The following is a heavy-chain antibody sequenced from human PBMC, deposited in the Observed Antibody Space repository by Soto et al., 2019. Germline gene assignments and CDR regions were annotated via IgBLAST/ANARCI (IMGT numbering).Heavy chain of an antibody. CDR1: GYTFTSYA. Sequence: QVQLVQSGAEEKKPGASVKVSCKAPGYTFTSYAIHWVRQAPGQRLEWMGWINAGNGNTKYSQKFQGRVTITRDTSASTAYMELSSLKSEDTAVYYCARGDWWLFDYWGQGTLVTVSS. V-gene: IGHV1-3*05. CDR3: ARGDWWLFDY. CDR2: INAGNGNT. D-gene: IGHD2-8*02. J-gene: IGHJ4*02.